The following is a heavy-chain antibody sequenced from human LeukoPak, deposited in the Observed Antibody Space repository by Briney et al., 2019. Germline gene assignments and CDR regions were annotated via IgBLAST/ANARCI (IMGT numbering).Heavy chain of an antibody. Sequence: SETLSLTCTVSGGSINSYYWSWIRQPPGKGLEWIGYIYYSGSTNYNPSLKSRVTISVDTSKNQFSLKLSSVTAADTAVYYCARARGFSGYPDYWGQGTLVTVSS. V-gene: IGHV4-59*01. CDR2: IYYSGST. J-gene: IGHJ4*02. CDR1: GGSINSYY. D-gene: IGHD3-22*01. CDR3: ARARGFSGYPDY.